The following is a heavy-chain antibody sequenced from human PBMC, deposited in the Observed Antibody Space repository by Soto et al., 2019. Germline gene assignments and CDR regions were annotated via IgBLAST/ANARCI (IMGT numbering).Heavy chain of an antibody. V-gene: IGHV3-23*01. CDR1: GFTFSSYA. CDR2: ISGSGGST. J-gene: IGHJ6*03. Sequence: GGSLRLSCAASGFTFSSYAMSWVRQAPGKGLEWVSAISGSGGSTYYADSVKGRFTISRDNSKNTLYLQMNSLRAEDTAVYYCAKKTGETYYYYYYMDVWGKGTTVTVSS. CDR3: AKKTGETYYYYYYMDV.